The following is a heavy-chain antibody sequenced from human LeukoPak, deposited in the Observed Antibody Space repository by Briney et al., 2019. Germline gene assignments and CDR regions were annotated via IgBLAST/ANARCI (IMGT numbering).Heavy chain of an antibody. CDR2: INPSGGST. CDR1: GYTFTSYY. V-gene: IGHV1-46*01. J-gene: IGHJ3*02. D-gene: IGHD2-2*01. CDR3: ASLLVVPAAMDDAFDI. Sequence: ASVKVSCKASGYTFTSYYMHWVRQAPGQGLEWMGIINPSGGSTSYAQKFQGRVTMTRDTSTSTVYMELSSLRSEDTAVYYCASLLVVPAAMDDAFDIWGQGTMVTVSS.